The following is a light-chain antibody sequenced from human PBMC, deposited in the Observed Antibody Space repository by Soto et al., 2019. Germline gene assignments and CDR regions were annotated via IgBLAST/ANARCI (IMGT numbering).Light chain of an antibody. CDR1: SGHSSYA. CDR2: VNSDGSY. V-gene: IGLV4-69*01. CDR3: QTWGSGIQV. J-gene: IGLJ2*01. Sequence: QLVLTQSPSASASLGASVKLTCTLSSGHSSYAIAWHQQQPEKGPRFLMKVNSDGSYSKGDGIPDRFSGSSSGAERYLTIFSLQSEDEADYYCQTWGSGIQVFGGGTKLTV.